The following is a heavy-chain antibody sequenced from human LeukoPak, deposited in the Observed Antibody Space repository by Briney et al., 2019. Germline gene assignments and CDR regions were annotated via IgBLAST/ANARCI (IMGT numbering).Heavy chain of an antibody. J-gene: IGHJ6*03. CDR3: ARLEYSSSSLYYYYYMDV. CDR1: GYTFTDYY. Sequence: PGASVKVSCKASGYTFTDYYMHWVRQAPGQGLEWMGWISAYNGNTNYAQKLQGRVTMTTDTSTSTAYMELRSLRSDDTAVYYCARLEYSSSSLYYYYYMDVWGKGTTVTVSS. D-gene: IGHD6-6*01. V-gene: IGHV1-18*04. CDR2: ISAYNGNT.